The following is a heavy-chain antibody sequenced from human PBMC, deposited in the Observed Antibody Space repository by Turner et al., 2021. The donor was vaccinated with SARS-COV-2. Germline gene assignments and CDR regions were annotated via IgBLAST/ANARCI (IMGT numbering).Heavy chain of an antibody. CDR2: INHSGST. J-gene: IGHJ4*02. V-gene: IGHV4-34*01. D-gene: IGHD5-18*01. CDR1: GGSFSGYY. CDR3: ARGGGYSYGALDY. Sequence: QVQLQQWGEGLLKPSETLSLTCAVYGGSFSGYYWSWIRQPPGKGLEWIGEINHSGSTNYNPSLKSRVTISVDTSKNQFSLNLSSVTAADTAVYYCARGGGYSYGALDYWGQGTLVTVSS.